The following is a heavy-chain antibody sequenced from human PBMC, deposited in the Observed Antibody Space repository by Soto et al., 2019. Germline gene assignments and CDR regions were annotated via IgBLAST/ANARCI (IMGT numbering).Heavy chain of an antibody. CDR3: ARAGRITIFGVVNSSPDY. J-gene: IGHJ4*02. Sequence: ASVKVSCKASGYTFTSYDINWVRQATGQGLEWMGWMNPNRGNTGYAQKFQGRVTMTRNTSISTAYMELSSLRSEDTAVYYCARAGRITIFGVVNSSPDYWGQGTLVTVSS. CDR2: MNPNRGNT. CDR1: GYTFTSYD. V-gene: IGHV1-8*01. D-gene: IGHD3-3*01.